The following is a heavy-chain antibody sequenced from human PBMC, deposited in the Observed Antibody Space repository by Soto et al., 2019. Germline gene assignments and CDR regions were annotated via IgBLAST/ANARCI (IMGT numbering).Heavy chain of an antibody. D-gene: IGHD3-16*01. CDR3: ANPKGSRITLGRFLDN. Sequence: GGSLRLSCAASGFTFSSYAMSWVRQAPGKGLEWVSAISGSGGSTYYADSVKGRFTLSRDNSKNTLYLQMNSLISDDTAVYSGANPKGSRITLGRFLDNWCQGNLVTVSS. V-gene: IGHV3-23*01. CDR1: GFTFSSYA. CDR2: ISGSGGST. J-gene: IGHJ4*02.